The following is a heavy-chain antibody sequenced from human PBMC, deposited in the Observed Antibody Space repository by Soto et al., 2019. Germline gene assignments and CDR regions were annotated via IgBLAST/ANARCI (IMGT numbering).Heavy chain of an antibody. CDR1: GFTFSSYS. D-gene: IGHD3-16*02. J-gene: IGHJ3*02. Sequence: GGSLRLSCAASGFTFSSYSMNWVRQAPGKGLEWVSYISSSSTIYYADSVKGRFTISRDNAKNSLYLQMNSLRDEDTALYYCARDRPPFRGIIGAFDIWGQGTMVTVSS. CDR3: ARDRPPFRGIIGAFDI. V-gene: IGHV3-48*02. CDR2: ISSSSTI.